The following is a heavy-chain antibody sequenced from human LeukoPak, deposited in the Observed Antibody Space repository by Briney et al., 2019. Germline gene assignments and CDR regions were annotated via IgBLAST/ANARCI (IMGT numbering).Heavy chain of an antibody. J-gene: IGHJ3*02. CDR3: ARGTLGYCSGGSCYHDAFDI. CDR1: GGSFSGYY. CDR2: IYYSGST. D-gene: IGHD2-15*01. Sequence: SETLSLTCAVYGGSFSGYYWSWIRQPSGKGLEWIGYIYYSGSTNYNPSLKSRVTISVDTSKNQFSLKLSSVTAADTAVYYCARGTLGYCSGGSCYHDAFDIWGQGTMVTVSS. V-gene: IGHV4-59*01.